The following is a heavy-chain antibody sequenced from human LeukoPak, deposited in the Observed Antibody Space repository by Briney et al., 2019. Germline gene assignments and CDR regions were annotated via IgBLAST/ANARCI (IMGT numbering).Heavy chain of an antibody. D-gene: IGHD1-1*01. J-gene: IGHJ4*02. CDR3: ARGWSVGGTTGNY. Sequence: WASVKVSCKASGYTFTSYDINWVRQATGQGLEWMGWMNPNSGNTGYTEKVQGRVTMTRNTSISTAYMELSSLRTEEPAGSYCARGWSVGGTTGNYWGQGTLVTVSS. V-gene: IGHV1-8*01. CDR2: MNPNSGNT. CDR1: GYTFTSYD.